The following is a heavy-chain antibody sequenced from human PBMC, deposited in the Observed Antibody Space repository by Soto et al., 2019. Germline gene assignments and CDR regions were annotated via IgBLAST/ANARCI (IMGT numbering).Heavy chain of an antibody. J-gene: IGHJ6*02. CDR2: IKQDGSVK. V-gene: IGHV3-7*03. Sequence: GGSLRLSCAPSGFTFSNYWMSWVRQAPGQGLEWVASIKQDGSVKHYVDSVKGRFTISRDNAEKSLHLQMNSLRAEDTAVYYCARQVVPDAPYYYYGMDVWGQGTTVTVSS. D-gene: IGHD2-2*01. CDR3: ARQVVPDAPYYYYGMDV. CDR1: GFTFSNYW.